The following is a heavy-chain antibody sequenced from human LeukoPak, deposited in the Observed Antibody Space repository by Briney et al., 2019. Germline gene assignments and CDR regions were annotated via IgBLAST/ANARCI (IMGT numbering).Heavy chain of an antibody. Sequence: GGSLRLSCAASGFTFSNYGMSWARQAPGKGPEWVANINLDGSQKYYVDSVKGRFTISRDNAENSLYLQMNSLRAEDTALYYCARKRPNYFDYWGQGTLVTVSS. V-gene: IGHV3-7*01. CDR2: INLDGSQK. CDR1: GFTFSNYG. J-gene: IGHJ4*02. CDR3: ARKRPNYFDY.